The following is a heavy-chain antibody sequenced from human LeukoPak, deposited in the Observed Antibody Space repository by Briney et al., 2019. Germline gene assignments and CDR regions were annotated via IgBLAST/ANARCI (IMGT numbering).Heavy chain of an antibody. CDR2: VSSSSSTI. J-gene: IGHJ4*02. D-gene: IGHD5-24*01. Sequence: GGSLRLSCTASGFTFSTYSMNWVRQAPGKGLEWVSYVSSSSSTIYYADSVKGRFTISRDNAKNSLYLQMNSLRDEDTAVYYCARASFQRWLQLGGDWGQGTLVTVSS. CDR3: ARASFQRWLQLGGD. V-gene: IGHV3-48*02. CDR1: GFTFSTYS.